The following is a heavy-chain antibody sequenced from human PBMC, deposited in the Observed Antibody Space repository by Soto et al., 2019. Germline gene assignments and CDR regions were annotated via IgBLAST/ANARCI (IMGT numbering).Heavy chain of an antibody. CDR1: GGSISSGGYY. J-gene: IGHJ4*02. D-gene: IGHD1-26*01. V-gene: IGHV4-31*03. CDR3: ARAELVGATDY. CDR2: IYYSGST. Sequence: SETLSLTCPVSGGSISSGGYYWSWIRQHPGKGLEWIGYIYYSGSTYYNPSLKSRVTISVDTSKNQFSLKLSSVTAADTAVYYCARAELVGATDYWGQGTLVPVSS.